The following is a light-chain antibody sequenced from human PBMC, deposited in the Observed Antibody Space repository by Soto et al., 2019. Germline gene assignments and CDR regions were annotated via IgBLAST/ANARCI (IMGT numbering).Light chain of an antibody. Sequence: QSALTQPAFVFGSPGQSITISCTGTRSDLAIYNYVSWYQQQPGKAPKLMIYQVTNRPSGVSNRFSGSRSGNTASLTISGLQAEDEADYYCSSYTDSSNYVFGTGTKVTVL. CDR2: QVT. J-gene: IGLJ1*01. CDR3: SSYTDSSNYV. CDR1: RSDLAIYNY. V-gene: IGLV2-14*01.